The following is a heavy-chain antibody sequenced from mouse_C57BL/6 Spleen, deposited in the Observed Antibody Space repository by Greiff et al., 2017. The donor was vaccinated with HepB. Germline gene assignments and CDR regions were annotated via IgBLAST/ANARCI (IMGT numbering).Heavy chain of an antibody. CDR1: GYTFTSYW. CDR3: ASQYYGSSYGYFDS. V-gene: IGHV1-50*01. Sequence: VQLQQSGAELVKPGASVKLSCKASGYTFTSYWMQWVKQRPGQGLEWIGEIDPSDSYTNYNQKFKGKATLTVDTSSSTAYMQLSSLTSEDSAVYYCASQYYGSSYGYFDSWGQGTTLTVSS. D-gene: IGHD1-1*01. J-gene: IGHJ2*01. CDR2: IDPSDSYT.